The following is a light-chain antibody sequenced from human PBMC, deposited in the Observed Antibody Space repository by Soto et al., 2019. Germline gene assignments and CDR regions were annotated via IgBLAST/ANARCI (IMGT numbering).Light chain of an antibody. CDR1: QSVSGW. CDR3: QQYETFSGT. J-gene: IGKJ1*01. V-gene: IGKV1-5*01. Sequence: DIQMTQSPSTLSASGGAKVPVTCWASQSVSGWLAWYQQKPGEAPKLMIYDASALPRGVPSRFSGSRSGTKFTLTIASLQPDDVATYYCQQYETFSGTFVPGTKVDIK. CDR2: DAS.